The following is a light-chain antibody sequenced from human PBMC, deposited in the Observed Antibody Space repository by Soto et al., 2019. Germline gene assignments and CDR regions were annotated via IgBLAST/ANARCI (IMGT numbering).Light chain of an antibody. V-gene: IGKV1-6*01. CDR1: QGIRSD. CDR2: AAS. Sequence: AIQMTQSPSSLSASVGDRVTITCRASQGIRSDLGWYQQKPGKAPKLLIYAASSLQSGVPSRFSGSGSGTDFTLTISNLQPEDFATYYCLQDYNCPWTFGQGTKVEIK. CDR3: LQDYNCPWT. J-gene: IGKJ1*01.